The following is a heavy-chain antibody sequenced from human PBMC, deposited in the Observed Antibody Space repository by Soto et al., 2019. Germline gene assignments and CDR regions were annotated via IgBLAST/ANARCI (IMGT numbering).Heavy chain of an antibody. V-gene: IGHV3-30-3*01. CDR1: GFTFSSYA. CDR3: ASTSDYGDYYQGDY. D-gene: IGHD4-17*01. J-gene: IGHJ4*02. Sequence: QVQLVESGGGVVQPGRSLRLSCAASGFTFSSYAMHWVRQAPGKGLEWVAVISYDGSNKYYADSVKGRFTISRDNSKNTLYLQMNSLIAEDTAVYYCASTSDYGDYYQGDYWGQGTMVTVSS. CDR2: ISYDGSNK.